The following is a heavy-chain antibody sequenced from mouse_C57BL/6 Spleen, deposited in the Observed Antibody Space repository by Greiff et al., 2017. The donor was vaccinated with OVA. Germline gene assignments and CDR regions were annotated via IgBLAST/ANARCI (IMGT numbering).Heavy chain of an antibody. V-gene: IGHV10-1*01. D-gene: IGHD2-5*01. CDR2: IRSKSNNYAT. CDR3: VRQGSNYGYYYAMDY. Sequence: EVKVVESGGGLVQPKGSLKLSCAASGFSFNTYAMNWVRQAPGKGLEWVARIRSKSNNYATYYADSVKDRFTISRDDSESMLYLQMNNLKTEDTAMYYCVRQGSNYGYYYAMDYWGQGTSVTVSS. CDR1: GFSFNTYA. J-gene: IGHJ4*01.